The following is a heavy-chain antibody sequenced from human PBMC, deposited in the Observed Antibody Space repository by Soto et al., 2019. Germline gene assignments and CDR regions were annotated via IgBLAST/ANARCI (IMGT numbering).Heavy chain of an antibody. J-gene: IGHJ4*02. V-gene: IGHV3-30*03. Sequence: QVQLVESGGGVVQPGRSLRLACAASGFDFRSYGIHWVRQAPGRGLEWVAAASYDGSETYYADSAKGRFTVSKEISKNTVFLQMNDQRHEDTALYFCVRDSGWPILNFDSWGQGALVTVSS. D-gene: IGHD3-10*01. CDR3: VRDSGWPILNFDS. CDR1: GFDFRSYG. CDR2: ASYDGSET.